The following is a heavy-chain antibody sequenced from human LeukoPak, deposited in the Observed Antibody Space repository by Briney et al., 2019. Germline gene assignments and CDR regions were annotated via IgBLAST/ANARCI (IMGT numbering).Heavy chain of an antibody. Sequence: PGGSLRLSCAASGFTFSTYAMSWVRQAPGKGLEWVSSIGGSGGGTYYADSVKGRFTISRDNFNKNTLYLQMNSLRAEDTAVYYCARDSQKTYYYDSSGYPFDYWGQGTLVTVSS. V-gene: IGHV3-23*01. CDR2: IGGSGGGT. J-gene: IGHJ4*02. D-gene: IGHD3-22*01. CDR3: ARDSQKTYYYDSSGYPFDY. CDR1: GFTFSTYA.